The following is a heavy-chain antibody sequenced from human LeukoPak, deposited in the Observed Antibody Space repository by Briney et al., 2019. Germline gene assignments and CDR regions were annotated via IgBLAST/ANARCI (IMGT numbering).Heavy chain of an antibody. CDR1: GFTVSSNY. CDR2: IYSGGST. CDR3: ARDNLDYSAQDV. Sequence: PGRSLSLSCAASGFTVSSNYVSWVRQAPGKGLEWVSVIYSGGSTYYAVSVKGRFTISRDNSQNTLYLQMNSLRAEDTAVYYCARDNLDYSAQDVWGKGTTVTVSS. D-gene: IGHD4-11*01. J-gene: IGHJ6*04. V-gene: IGHV3-66*02.